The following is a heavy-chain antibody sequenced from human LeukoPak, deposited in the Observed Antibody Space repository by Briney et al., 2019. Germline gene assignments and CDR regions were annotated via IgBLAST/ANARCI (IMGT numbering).Heavy chain of an antibody. D-gene: IGHD6-13*01. J-gene: IGHJ3*02. CDR3: ARGIAVTGTRIDDAFDI. CDR2: IYHSGST. V-gene: IGHV4-4*02. CDR1: GVSISSSNW. Sequence: SGTLSLTCAVSGVSISSSNWWSWVRQPPGKGLEWIGEIYHSGSTNYNPSLKSRITISVDKSKSQFSLKLSSVTAADTAVYYCARGIAVTGTRIDDAFDIWGQGTMVTVSS.